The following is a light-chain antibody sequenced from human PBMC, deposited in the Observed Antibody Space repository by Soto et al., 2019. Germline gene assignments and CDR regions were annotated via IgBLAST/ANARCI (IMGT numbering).Light chain of an antibody. CDR1: QSVSSY. CDR2: DAS. CDR3: QYYGSSHSNT. Sequence: EIVLTQSPATLSLSPGERGTLSCRASQSVSSYLAWYQQKPGQAPRLLIYDASNRATGIPARFSGSGSGTDSTLTISSLEPEDFAVYYCQYYGSSHSNTFGQGTRLEI. J-gene: IGKJ5*01. V-gene: IGKV3-11*01.